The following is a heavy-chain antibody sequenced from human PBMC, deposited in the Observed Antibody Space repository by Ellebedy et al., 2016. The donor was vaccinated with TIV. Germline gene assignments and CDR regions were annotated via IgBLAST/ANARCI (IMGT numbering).Heavy chain of an antibody. Sequence: PGGSLRLSCAASGFTFRSYGMHWVRQAPGKGLAWVAFIRYDGSNKYYADSVKGRFTISRDNSKNTLYLQINSLRAEDTAVYYCAKDLRRYRVYDPDGGFYYWGQGTLVTVSS. D-gene: IGHD6-13*01. V-gene: IGHV3-30*02. CDR2: IRYDGSNK. J-gene: IGHJ4*02. CDR3: AKDLRRYRVYDPDGGFYY. CDR1: GFTFRSYG.